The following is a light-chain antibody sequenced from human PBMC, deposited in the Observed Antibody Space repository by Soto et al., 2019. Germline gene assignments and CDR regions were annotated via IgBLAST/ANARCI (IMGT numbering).Light chain of an antibody. J-gene: IGLJ1*01. Sequence: SYALAQPPSVSFAPGHTARITCGGNNIGSQSVHWYQQKPGQAPVLVVYDDADRPSGVPERFSGSKSGNMATLTISRVEAGDEADYYCQVCESNSVFVFGIGTKVTVL. CDR1: NIGSQS. V-gene: IGLV3-21*02. CDR2: DDA. CDR3: QVCESNSVFV.